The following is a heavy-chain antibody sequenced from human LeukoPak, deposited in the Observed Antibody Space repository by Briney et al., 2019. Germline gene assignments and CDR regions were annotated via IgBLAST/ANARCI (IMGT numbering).Heavy chain of an antibody. CDR1: GFTFSSYA. CDR3: AKRYDILTGYYPRYYYYGMDV. CDR2: ISGSGGST. Sequence: AGGSLRLSCAASGFTFSSYAMSWVRQAPGKRLEWVSAISGSGGSTYYADSVKGRFTISRDNSKNTLYLQMNSLRAEDTAVYYCAKRYDILTGYYPRYYYYGMDVWGQGTTVTVSS. J-gene: IGHJ6*02. V-gene: IGHV3-23*01. D-gene: IGHD3-9*01.